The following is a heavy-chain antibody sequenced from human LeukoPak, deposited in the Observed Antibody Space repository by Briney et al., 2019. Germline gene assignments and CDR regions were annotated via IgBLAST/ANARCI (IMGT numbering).Heavy chain of an antibody. CDR3: ARDAGGISATGTRPFDY. D-gene: IGHD6-13*01. CDR1: GGSISSGDYY. CDR2: IYYSGST. J-gene: IGHJ4*02. V-gene: IGHV4-30-4*01. Sequence: PSETLSLTCTVSGGSISSGDYYWSWIRQPPGKGLEWIGYIYYSGSTYYNPSLKSRVTISVDTSKNQFSLKLSSVTAADTAVYYCARDAGGISATGTRPFDYWGQGTLVTVSS.